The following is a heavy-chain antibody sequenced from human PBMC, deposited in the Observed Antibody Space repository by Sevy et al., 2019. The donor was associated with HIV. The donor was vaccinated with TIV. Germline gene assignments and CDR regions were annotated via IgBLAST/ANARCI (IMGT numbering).Heavy chain of an antibody. Sequence: GGSLRLSCAASAFTFSNAWMSWVRQAPGKGLEWVGRIKGKIYHGTIDYAAPVKGRFSISRDDSKNTLYLQMNSLKTEDTAVYYCTTATWSQEDYYNSWGQGTLVTVSS. CDR2: IKGKIYHGTI. CDR1: AFTFSNAW. V-gene: IGHV3-15*01. CDR3: TTATWSQEDYYNS. D-gene: IGHD3-10*01. J-gene: IGHJ5*02.